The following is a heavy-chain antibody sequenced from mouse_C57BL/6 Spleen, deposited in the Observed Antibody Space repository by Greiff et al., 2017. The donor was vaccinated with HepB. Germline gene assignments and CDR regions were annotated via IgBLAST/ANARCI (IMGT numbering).Heavy chain of an antibody. CDR2: IDPSDSYT. CDR1: GYTFTSYW. CDR3: ARWGLLRPFAY. V-gene: IGHV1-69*01. D-gene: IGHD1-2*01. Sequence: VQLQESGAELVMPGASVKLSCKASGYTFTSYWMHWVKQRPGQGLEWIGEIDPSDSYTNYNQKFKGKSTLTVDKSSSTAYMQLSSLTSEDSAVYYCARWGLLRPFAYWGQGTLVTVSA. J-gene: IGHJ3*01.